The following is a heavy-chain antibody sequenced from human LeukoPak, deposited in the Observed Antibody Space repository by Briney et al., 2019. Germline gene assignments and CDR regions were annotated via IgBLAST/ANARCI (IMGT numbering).Heavy chain of an antibody. CDR1: GGPISSYY. J-gene: IGHJ5*02. V-gene: IGHV4-59*01. CDR2: IYYSGST. Sequence: SETLSLTCTVSGGPISSYYWSWIRRPPGKGLEWIGYIYYSGSTNYNPSLKSRVTISLDTSKNQFSLKLTSVTDADTAVYYCATSYYGSSPNWFDPWGQGTLVTVSS. CDR3: ATSYYGSSPNWFDP. D-gene: IGHD3-22*01.